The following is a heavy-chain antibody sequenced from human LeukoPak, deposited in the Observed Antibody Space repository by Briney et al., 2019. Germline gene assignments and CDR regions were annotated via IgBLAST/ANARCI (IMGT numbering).Heavy chain of an antibody. CDR1: SFTFTAYA. CDR2: ISYTGMYE. J-gene: IGHJ6*03. D-gene: IGHD3-22*01. V-gene: IGHV3-30*04. CDR3: ARAADYYDSSGQYYMDV. Sequence: GGSLRLSCAASSFTFTAYAMDWVRQAPGKGLEWVAVISYTGMYEYYADSVKGRFTISRDNSKNTLYLQMNSLRVDDTAVYYCARAADYYDSSGQYYMDVWGKGTTVTVSS.